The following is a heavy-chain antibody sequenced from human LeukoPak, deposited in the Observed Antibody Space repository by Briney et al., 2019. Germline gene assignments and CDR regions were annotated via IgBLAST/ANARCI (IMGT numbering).Heavy chain of an antibody. D-gene: IGHD6-25*01. J-gene: IGHJ6*04. CDR1: GLTFSVSA. CDR3: THPAYYYNVDV. CDR2: IKTKADNYAT. Sequence: GGSLRLSCSASGLTFSVSAIHWVRQASGKGLEWVGRIKTKADNYATAYAASVKGRFTIARDDSTNTAYLQMNSLKTEDTAVYYCTHPAYYYNVDVWGKGTTVTVSS. V-gene: IGHV3-73*01.